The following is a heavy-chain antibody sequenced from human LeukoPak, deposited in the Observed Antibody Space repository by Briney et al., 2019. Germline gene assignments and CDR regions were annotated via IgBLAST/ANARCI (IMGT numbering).Heavy chain of an antibody. Sequence: ASVKVSYKASGYTFTSYGISWVRQAPGQGLEWMGWISAYNGNTNYAQKLQGRVTMTTDTSTSTAYMELRSLRSDDTAVHYCARDSIAAAGIFYYAMDVWGQGTTVTVSS. CDR3: ARDSIAAAGIFYYAMDV. CDR2: ISAYNGNT. V-gene: IGHV1-18*01. J-gene: IGHJ6*02. CDR1: GYTFTSYG. D-gene: IGHD6-13*01.